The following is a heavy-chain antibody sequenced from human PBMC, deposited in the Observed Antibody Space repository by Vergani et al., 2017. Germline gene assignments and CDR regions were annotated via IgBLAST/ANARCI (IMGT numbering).Heavy chain of an antibody. CDR2: ISGRGGNT. D-gene: IGHD2-21*01. V-gene: IGHV3-23*01. Sequence: EVQLLESGGGLVQPGGSLRLSCVVSGYALNRHAMYWVRQAPGKGLQWVSAISGRGGNTFYTNYVEGRFTITRDNSKDTLYQQMNSLRVEDTAIYYCAKAWDPNSKGGNCYSYYYGLDLWGQGTTVTVSS. CDR3: AKAWDPNSKGGNCYSYYYGLDL. CDR1: GYALNRHA. J-gene: IGHJ6*02.